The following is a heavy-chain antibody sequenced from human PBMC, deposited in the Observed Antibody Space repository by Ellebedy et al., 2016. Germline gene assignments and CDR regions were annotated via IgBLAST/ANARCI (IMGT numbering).Heavy chain of an antibody. CDR3: ARGLLSGDLAFDI. CDR1: GFIVSSNY. J-gene: IGHJ3*02. D-gene: IGHD7-27*01. Sequence: GGSLRLSCAASGFIVSSNYMNWVRQAPGKGLEWVSVIYSGGSTHFADSVKGRFTISRDNSKNTLWLQMYSLRAEDTALYYCARGLLSGDLAFDIWGQGTMVTVSS. V-gene: IGHV3-53*01. CDR2: IYSGGST.